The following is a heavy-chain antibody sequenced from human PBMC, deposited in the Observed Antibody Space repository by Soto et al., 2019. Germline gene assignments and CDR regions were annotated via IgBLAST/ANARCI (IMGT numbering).Heavy chain of an antibody. D-gene: IGHD2-8*01. J-gene: IGHJ4*02. CDR2: IHHSGST. V-gene: IGHV4-4*02. CDR1: GASISSTSSGDW. Sequence: QVQLQESGPGLVKPSGTLSLTCTVSGASISSTSSGDWWSWVRQPPGKGLEWIGEIHHSGSTNYNPAPKSRVTLSVDKSKNQCSLRLSSVTAADTAVYYCAKMVGTTLVDYWGQGTLVTVSS. CDR3: AKMVGTTLVDY.